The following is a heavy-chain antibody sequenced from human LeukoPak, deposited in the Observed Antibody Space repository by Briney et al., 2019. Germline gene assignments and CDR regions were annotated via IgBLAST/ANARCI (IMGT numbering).Heavy chain of an antibody. J-gene: IGHJ5*02. D-gene: IGHD2-21*01. CDR3: AKEAGSAYFGNWFDP. CDR2: ISGSGGST. CDR1: GFTLSSYA. Sequence: GGSLRLSCAASGFTLSSYAMSWVRQAPGKGLEWVSAISGSGGSTYYADPVKGRFTISRDNSKNTLYLQMNSLRAEDTAVYYCAKEAGSAYFGNWFDPWGQGTLVTVSS. V-gene: IGHV3-23*01.